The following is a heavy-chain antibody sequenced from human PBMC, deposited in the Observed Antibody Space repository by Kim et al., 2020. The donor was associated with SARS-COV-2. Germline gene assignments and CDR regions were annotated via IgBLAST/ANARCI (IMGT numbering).Heavy chain of an antibody. J-gene: IGHJ4*02. CDR3: VNAGYSSSWFGPFGY. Sequence: GGSLRLSCSASGFTFSSYAMHWVRQAPGKGLEYVSAISSNGGSTYYADSVKGRFTISRDNSKNTLYLQMSSLRAEDTAVYYCVNAGYSSSWFGPFGYWGQGTLVTVSS. CDR2: ISSNGGST. D-gene: IGHD6-13*01. V-gene: IGHV3-64D*06. CDR1: GFTFSSYA.